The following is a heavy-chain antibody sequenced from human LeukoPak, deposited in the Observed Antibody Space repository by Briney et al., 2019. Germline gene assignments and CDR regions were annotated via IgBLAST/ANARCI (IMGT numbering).Heavy chain of an antibody. CDR2: IKQDGSEK. CDR1: GSYW. CDR3: ASRHFEN. V-gene: IGHV3-7*03. Sequence: GGSLRLSCAASGSYWMHWVRQAPGKGLEWVANIKQDGSEKYYVDSVKGRFTISRDNAKNSLYLQMNSLRVEDTAVYYCASRHFENWGQGTLVTVSS. J-gene: IGHJ4*02.